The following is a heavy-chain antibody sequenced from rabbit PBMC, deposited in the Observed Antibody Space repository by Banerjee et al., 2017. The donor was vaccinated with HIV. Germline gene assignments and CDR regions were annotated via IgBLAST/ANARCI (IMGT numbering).Heavy chain of an antibody. J-gene: IGHJ6*01. D-gene: IGHD8-1*01. CDR2: IDVSSGDT. CDR1: GFSFSSRYY. Sequence: QSLEESGGDLVKPGASLTLTCTASGFSFSSRYYMCWVRQAPGKGLEWIACIDVSSGDTYYASWAKGRFTISKTSSTTVTLQMTSLTAADTATYFCASGAGTYYTYGMDLWGPGTLVTVS. CDR3: ASGAGTYYTYGMDL. V-gene: IGHV1S40*01.